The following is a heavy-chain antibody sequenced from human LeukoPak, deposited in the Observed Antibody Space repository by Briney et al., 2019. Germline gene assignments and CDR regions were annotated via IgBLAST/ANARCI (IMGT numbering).Heavy chain of an antibody. CDR3: ARGRPLLGNQPNYYFDY. CDR1: GYTFTGYY. CDR2: INPNSGGT. J-gene: IGHJ4*02. Sequence: ASVTVSCKASGYTFTGYYMHWVRQAPGQGLEWMGWINPNSGGTNYAQKFQGRVTMTGDTSISTAYMELSRLRSDDTAVYYCARGRPLLGNQPNYYFDYWGQGTLVTISS. D-gene: IGHD1-14*01. V-gene: IGHV1-2*02.